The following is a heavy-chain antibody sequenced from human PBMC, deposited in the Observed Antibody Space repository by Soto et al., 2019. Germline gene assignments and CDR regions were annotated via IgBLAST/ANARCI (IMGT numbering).Heavy chain of an antibody. CDR1: GYTFTSYA. CDR2: INAGNGNT. V-gene: IGHV1-3*05. CDR3: ARSIVVVPALDY. D-gene: IGHD2-21*02. Sequence: QVQLVQSGAEEKKPGASVTVSCKASGYTFTSYAMHWVRQAPGQRLEWMGWINAGNGNTKYSQKFQGRVTITRDISASTAYMELSSLRSEDTAVYYCARSIVVVPALDYWGQGTLVTVSS. J-gene: IGHJ4*02.